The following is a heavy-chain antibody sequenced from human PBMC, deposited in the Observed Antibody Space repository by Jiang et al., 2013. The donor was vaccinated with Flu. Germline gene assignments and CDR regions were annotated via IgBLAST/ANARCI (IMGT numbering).Heavy chain of an antibody. Sequence: GSGLVKPSETLSLTCTVSGGSISSYYWSWIRQPPGKGLEWIGYIYYSGSTNYNPSLKSRVTISVDTSKNQFSLKLSSVTAADTAVYYCARGGAELDLVGDFDLWGRGTLVTVSS. V-gene: IGHV4-59*01. D-gene: IGHD1-1*01. CDR1: GGSISSYY. CDR3: ARGGAELDLVGDFDL. J-gene: IGHJ2*01. CDR2: IYYSGST.